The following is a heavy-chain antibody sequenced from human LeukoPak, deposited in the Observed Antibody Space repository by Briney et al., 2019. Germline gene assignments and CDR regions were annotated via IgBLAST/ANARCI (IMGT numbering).Heavy chain of an antibody. CDR3: ARDHYYYDSSGYNYYYGMDV. CDR2: IYSGGST. V-gene: IGHV3-53*01. CDR1: GFTVSSNY. Sequence: PGGSLRLSCAASGFTVSSNYMSWVRQAPGKGLEWVSVIYSGGSTYYADSVKGRFTISRDNSKNTLYLQMNSLRVEDTAVYYCARDHYYYDSSGYNYYYGMDVWGQGTTVTVSS. D-gene: IGHD3-22*01. J-gene: IGHJ6*02.